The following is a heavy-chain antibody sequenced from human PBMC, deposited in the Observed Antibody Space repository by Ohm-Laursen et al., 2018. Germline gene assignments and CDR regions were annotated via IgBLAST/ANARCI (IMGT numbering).Heavy chain of an antibody. J-gene: IGHJ6*02. V-gene: IGHV1-69*04. CDR1: GGTFSSYA. D-gene: IGHD3-22*01. CDR2: IIPILGIA. Sequence: GASVKVSCKASGGTFSSYAISWVRQAPGQGLEWMGRIIPILGIANYAQKFQGRVTITADKSTSTAYMELSSLRSEDTAVYYCANLTGPYYDSSGYCYFGGMDVWGQGTTVTVSS. CDR3: ANLTGPYYDSSGYCYFGGMDV.